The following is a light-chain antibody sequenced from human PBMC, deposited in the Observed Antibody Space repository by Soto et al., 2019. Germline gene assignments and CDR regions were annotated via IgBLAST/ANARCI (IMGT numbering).Light chain of an antibody. Sequence: EIVLTQSPATLSLSPGERVSLSCGASQWFSGRNLAWYQQKPGQSPRLLIYNSYIRASGVPDRFRGSGSGTDFTLTITRLEPEDFAVYYCQQYGTWITFGQGTQLETK. CDR2: NSY. CDR3: QQYGTWIT. V-gene: IGKV3D-20*01. CDR1: QWFSGRN. J-gene: IGKJ5*01.